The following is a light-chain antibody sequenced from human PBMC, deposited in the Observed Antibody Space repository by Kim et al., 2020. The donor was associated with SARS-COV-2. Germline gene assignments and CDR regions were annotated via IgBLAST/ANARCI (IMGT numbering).Light chain of an antibody. J-gene: IGLJ2*01. CDR1: KLGDKY. CDR2: QDS. CDR3: QACQGV. Sequence: PSVSVSPGQTASITCSGDKLGDKYACWYQQKPGQSPVLVIYQDSKRPSGIPERFSGSNSGNTATLTISGTQAMDEADYYCQACQGVFGGGTQLTVL. V-gene: IGLV3-1*01.